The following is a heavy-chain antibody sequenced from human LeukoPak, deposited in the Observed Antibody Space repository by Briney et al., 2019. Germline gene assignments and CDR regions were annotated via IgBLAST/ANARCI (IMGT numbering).Heavy chain of an antibody. CDR1: GFTFSSYA. D-gene: IGHD1-26*01. CDR2: ISGSGGST. CDR3: AKDRRPSGSYGGGYFDY. J-gene: IGHJ4*02. V-gene: IGHV3-23*01. Sequence: GGSLRRSCAASGFTFSSYAMSWVRQAPGKGLEWVSAISGSGGSTYYADSVKGRFTISRDNSKNTLYLQMNGLRAEDTAVYYCAKDRRPSGSYGGGYFDYWGQGTLVTVSS.